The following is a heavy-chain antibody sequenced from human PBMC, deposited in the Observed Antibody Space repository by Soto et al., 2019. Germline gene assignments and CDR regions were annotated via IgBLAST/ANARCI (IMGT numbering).Heavy chain of an antibody. CDR2: IYYSGST. J-gene: IGHJ6*02. V-gene: IGHV4-59*02. CDR1: GDSVRNYY. CDR3: ARHRGTTSASYFGMDV. D-gene: IGHD1-1*01. Sequence: SETLSLTCTVSGDSVRNYYWSWIRQPPGKGLEWIGYIYYSGSTDYNPSLRSRVAISVDMSKNQFSLKLSSVTGADTAVYYCARHRGTTSASYFGMDVWGQGTTVTVSS.